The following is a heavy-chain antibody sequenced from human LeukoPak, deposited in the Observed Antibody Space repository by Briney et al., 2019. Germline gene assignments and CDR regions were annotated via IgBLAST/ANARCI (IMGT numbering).Heavy chain of an antibody. CDR3: AREEEMATNTDY. J-gene: IGHJ4*02. D-gene: IGHD5-24*01. V-gene: IGHV3-74*01. Sequence: GGSLRLSCAASGFTFDDYAMHWVRQAPGKGLEWVSRINGDGSATYYADSVKGRFSISRDNPKNTLYLHMHSLRADDTAVYYCAREEEMATNTDYWGQGTLVTVSS. CDR2: INGDGSAT. CDR1: GFTFDDYA.